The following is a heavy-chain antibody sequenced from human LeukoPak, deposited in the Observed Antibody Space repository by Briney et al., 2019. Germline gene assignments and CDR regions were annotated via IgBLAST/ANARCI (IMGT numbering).Heavy chain of an antibody. V-gene: IGHV3-48*03. Sequence: GGSLRLSCAASGFTFSSYEMNWVRQAPGKGLEWVSYISSSGSTIYYADSVKGRFTISRDNAKNSLYLQMNSLRAEDTAVYYCARPATTVVTGPWFDPWGQGTLVTVSS. CDR2: ISSSGSTI. CDR1: GFTFSSYE. D-gene: IGHD4-23*01. J-gene: IGHJ5*02. CDR3: ARPATTVVTGPWFDP.